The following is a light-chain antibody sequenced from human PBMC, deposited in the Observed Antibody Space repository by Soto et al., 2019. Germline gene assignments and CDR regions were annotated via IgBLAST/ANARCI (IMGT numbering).Light chain of an antibody. V-gene: IGKV3-20*01. Sequence: EIVLTQSPGTLSLSPGESATLSCRASQSVSSSHLGWYQQKPGQAPRLLIYDTSSRATGIPERFSGSGSGTDFTLTISRLEPEDFAVYYCQQYETSSWTFGQGSKVEMK. CDR1: QSVSSSH. CDR2: DTS. J-gene: IGKJ1*01. CDR3: QQYETSSWT.